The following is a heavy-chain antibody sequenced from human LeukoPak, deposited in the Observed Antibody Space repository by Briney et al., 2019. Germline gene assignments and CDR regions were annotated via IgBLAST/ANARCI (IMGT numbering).Heavy chain of an antibody. CDR1: GGSFSGYY. J-gene: IGHJ6*03. CDR2: INHSGSN. Sequence: PSETLSLTCAVYGGSFSGYYWSWIRQPPEKGLEWVGEINHSGSNNSNPALKTRVTVSVDTSKSQFSLKLSSVTAADTAVYYCARGGGNLLPYFDPKYYYYMDVWGKGTTVTVSS. V-gene: IGHV4-34*01. CDR3: ARGGGNLLPYFDPKYYYYMDV. D-gene: IGHD3-9*01.